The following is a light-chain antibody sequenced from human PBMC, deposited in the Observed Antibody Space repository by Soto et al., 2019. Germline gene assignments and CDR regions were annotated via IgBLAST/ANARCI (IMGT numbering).Light chain of an antibody. V-gene: IGLV2-14*01. CDR3: NSYTSSRTLVV. J-gene: IGLJ3*02. CDR2: DVS. CDR1: SSDVGGYNY. Sequence: QSALTQPASVSGSPGQSITISCTGTSSDVGGYNYVSWYQQHPGKAPKLMIYDVSNRPSGVSNRFSGSKSGNTASLTISGLQAEDEADYYCNSYTSSRTLVVFGGGTKL.